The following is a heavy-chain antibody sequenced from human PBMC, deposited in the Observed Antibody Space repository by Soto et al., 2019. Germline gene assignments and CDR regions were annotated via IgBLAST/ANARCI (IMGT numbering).Heavy chain of an antibody. CDR1: GGSINTFY. Sequence: PSETLSLTCTVSGGSINTFYWSWVRQPAGKGLEWIGRIFSSGGTSFNPSLESRVAMSVDTSKNHFSLNLSSVTAADMAVYYCAREGSYSAYNFAHGIQLWSFDFWGQGALVTVSP. J-gene: IGHJ4*02. CDR3: AREGSYSAYNFAHGIQLWSFDF. D-gene: IGHD5-12*01. CDR2: IFSSGGT. V-gene: IGHV4-4*07.